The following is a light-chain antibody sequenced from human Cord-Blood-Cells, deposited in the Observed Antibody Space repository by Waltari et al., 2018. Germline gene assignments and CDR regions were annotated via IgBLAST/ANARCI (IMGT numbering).Light chain of an antibody. CDR1: QDISNY. J-gene: IGKJ3*01. V-gene: IGKV1-33*01. CDR2: DAS. Sequence: IQMTQFTSPLSQFVAAKVNITCQASQDISNYVNWYQQKPGKAPKLLSYDASNLETGVPSRFSGSGSGTDFTFTISSLQPEDIATYYCQQYDNLFTFGPGTKVDIK. CDR3: QQYDNLFT.